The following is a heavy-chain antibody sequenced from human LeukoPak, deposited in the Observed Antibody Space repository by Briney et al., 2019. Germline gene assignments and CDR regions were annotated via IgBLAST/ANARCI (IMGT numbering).Heavy chain of an antibody. CDR3: ARAPQDHYYNMDV. CDR2: IHTSGST. J-gene: IGHJ6*03. Sequence: PSETLSLTCTVSGAFISSGSYYWSWIRQPAGKGLEWIGRIHTSGSTTYNPSLKTRVTISVVTSTNQFSLKLSSVTAADTAIYYCARAPQDHYYNMDVWGKGTTVTVSS. CDR1: GAFISSGSYY. V-gene: IGHV4-61*02.